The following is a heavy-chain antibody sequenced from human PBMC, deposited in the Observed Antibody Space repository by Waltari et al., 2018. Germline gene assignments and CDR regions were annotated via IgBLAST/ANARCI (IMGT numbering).Heavy chain of an antibody. J-gene: IGHJ4*02. D-gene: IGHD5-18*01. CDR1: GDSSSGHY. Sequence: QVQLQESGPGLLKPSETLSLTCTISGDSSSGHYWNWIRQPPGKGLEWIGYIYYSGNTNYNPSLKSRVSISVDTSKNQFSLKLTSVTAADTAVYYCARGTIGYSYGYGYYFDYWGQGTLVTVSS. CDR3: ARGTIGYSYGYGYYFDY. CDR2: IYYSGNT. V-gene: IGHV4-59*11.